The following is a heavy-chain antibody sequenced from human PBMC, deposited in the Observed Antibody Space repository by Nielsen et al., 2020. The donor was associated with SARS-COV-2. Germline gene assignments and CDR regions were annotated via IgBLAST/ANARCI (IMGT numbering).Heavy chain of an antibody. J-gene: IGHJ4*02. Sequence: GESLKISCAASGFTFSSYAMHWVRQAPGKGLEWVAVIWYDGSNKYYADSVKGRFTISRDNSKNTLYLQMNSLRAEDTAVYYCASSDGSGSYPFDYWGQGTPVTVSS. CDR1: GFTFSSYA. V-gene: IGHV3-33*08. CDR3: ASSDGSGSYPFDY. CDR2: IWYDGSNK. D-gene: IGHD3-10*01.